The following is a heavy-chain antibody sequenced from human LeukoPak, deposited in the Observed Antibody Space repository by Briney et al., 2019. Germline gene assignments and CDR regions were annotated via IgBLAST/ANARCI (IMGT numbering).Heavy chain of an antibody. CDR1: GGSISSGGYY. J-gene: IGHJ2*01. V-gene: IGHV4-31*03. CDR3: AKAHLVELGWHFDL. Sequence: PSQTLSLTCTVSGGSISSGGYYWSWIRQHPGKGLEWIGYIYYSGSTYYNPSLKSRVTISVDTSKNQFSLKLSSVTAADTAVYYCAKAHLVELGWHFDLWGRGSLVTVSS. CDR2: IYYSGST. D-gene: IGHD1-7*01.